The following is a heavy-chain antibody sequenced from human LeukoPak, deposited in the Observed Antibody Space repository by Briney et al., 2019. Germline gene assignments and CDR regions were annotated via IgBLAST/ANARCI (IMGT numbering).Heavy chain of an antibody. CDR2: IYHSGST. J-gene: IGHJ4*02. CDR1: GGSISSGGYS. CDR3: ATPSPSSAEEVTGRFDY. V-gene: IGHV4-30-2*01. D-gene: IGHD1-20*01. Sequence: SETLSLTCAVSGGSISSGGYSWSWIRQPPGKGLEWIGYIYHSGSTYYNPSLKSRVTISVDRSKNQFSLKLSSVTAADTAVYYCATPSPSSAEEVTGRFDYWGQGTLVTVSS.